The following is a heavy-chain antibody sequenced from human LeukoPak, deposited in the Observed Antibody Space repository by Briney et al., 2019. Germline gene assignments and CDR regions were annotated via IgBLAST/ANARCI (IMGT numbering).Heavy chain of an antibody. CDR3: ARDESTSILWW. CDR1: GYTFINYY. Sequence: ASVKVSCKASGYTFINYYMHWVRQAPGQGLEWMGIINPSGGSTSYAQKFQGRVTMTRDTSTSTVYMELSSLRSEDTAVYYCARDESTSILWWWGQGTLVTVFS. J-gene: IGHJ1*01. CDR2: INPSGGST. D-gene: IGHD2-21*01. V-gene: IGHV1-46*01.